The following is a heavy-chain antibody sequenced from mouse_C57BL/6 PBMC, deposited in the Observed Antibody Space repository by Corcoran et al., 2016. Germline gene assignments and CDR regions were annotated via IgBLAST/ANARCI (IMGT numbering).Heavy chain of an antibody. J-gene: IGHJ1*03. D-gene: IGHD1-1*01. Sequence: QIQLVQSGPELKKPGETVKISCKASGYTFTTYGMSWVKQAPGKGLKWMGWINTYSGVPTYADDFKGRFAFSLETSASTAYLQINNLKNEDTATYFCAREGYYGSSPFDVWGTGTTVTVSS. CDR2: INTYSGVP. CDR1: GYTFTTYG. CDR3: AREGYYGSSPFDV. V-gene: IGHV9-3*01.